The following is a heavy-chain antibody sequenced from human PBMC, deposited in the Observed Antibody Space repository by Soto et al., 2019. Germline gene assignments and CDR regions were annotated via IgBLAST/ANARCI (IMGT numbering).Heavy chain of an antibody. CDR3: AASRAYDSSGYSGYYYGMDV. J-gene: IGHJ6*02. V-gene: IGHV3-9*01. CDR2: LSWNSVTI. CDR1: EFTFDDYA. Sequence: EVQLVESGGGLVQPGRSLRLSCAASEFTFDDYAMHWVRQAPGKGLEWVSGLSWNSVTIGYAASVKGRFTISSDNAKKSLNLQMNSLRAEDTALYYCAASRAYDSSGYSGYYYGMDVWGLGTTVTVSS. D-gene: IGHD3-22*01.